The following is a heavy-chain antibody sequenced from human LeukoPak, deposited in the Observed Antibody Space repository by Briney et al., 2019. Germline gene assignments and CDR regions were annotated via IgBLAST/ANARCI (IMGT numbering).Heavy chain of an antibody. CDR2: IYYSGST. CDR1: GGAISSGGYY. CDR3: ARFVDLWFGESLTRRYYFDY. V-gene: IGHV4-31*03. J-gene: IGHJ4*02. D-gene: IGHD3-10*01. Sequence: PSQTLSLTCTVSGGAISSGGYYWSWIRQHPGKGLEWIGYIYYSGSTNYNPSLKSRVTISVDTSKNQFSLKLSSVTAADTAVYYCARFVDLWFGESLTRRYYFDYWGQGTLVTVSS.